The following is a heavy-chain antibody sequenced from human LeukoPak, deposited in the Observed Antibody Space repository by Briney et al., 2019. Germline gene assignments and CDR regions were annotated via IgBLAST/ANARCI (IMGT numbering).Heavy chain of an antibody. J-gene: IGHJ4*02. D-gene: IGHD5-18*01. CDR2: ISSTSVYT. CDR3: ASGRNTVIEDY. V-gene: IGHV3-11*03. Sequence: PGGSLRPSRAASGFTFSDYCMSWIRQAPGKGLEWVSYISSTSVYTNYADSVKGRFTISRDNTRSALYLQMNSLRVEDTAVYYCASGRNTVIEDYWGQGTLVTVSS. CDR1: GFTFSDYC.